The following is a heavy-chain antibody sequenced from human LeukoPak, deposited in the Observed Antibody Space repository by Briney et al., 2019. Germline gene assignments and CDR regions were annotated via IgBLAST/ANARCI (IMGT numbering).Heavy chain of an antibody. V-gene: IGHV1-2*02. J-gene: IGHJ6*02. D-gene: IGHD3-10*01. CDR1: LYTFTQHY. CDR3: ARDRGVITSRGYYYGMDV. Sequence: VSSVKVSCKGSLYTFTQHYIYWVRQDPVHALEWTGWFNPNRGGTNYAQKFQGRVTMTSDTSISKAYMEVRRLRPDDTAVYYCARDRGVITSRGYYYGMDVWGQGTTVTVSS. CDR2: FNPNRGGT.